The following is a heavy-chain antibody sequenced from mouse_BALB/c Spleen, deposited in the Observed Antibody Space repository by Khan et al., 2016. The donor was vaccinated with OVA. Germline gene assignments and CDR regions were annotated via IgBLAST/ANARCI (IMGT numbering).Heavy chain of an antibody. V-gene: IGHV3-6*02. CDR3: ARAGRWFDY. CDR2: ITSGGSF. J-gene: IGHJ3*01. D-gene: IGHD3-3*01. Sequence: EVQLVESGPGLVKLSQSLSLTCSVTGYSITSGYYWNWIRQFPGNKLEWMGYITSGGSFNYNPSLKNRISITRDTSNNPFFLKLNSGTPEDTATYYCARAGRWFDYWGQGTLVTVSA. CDR1: GYSITSGYY.